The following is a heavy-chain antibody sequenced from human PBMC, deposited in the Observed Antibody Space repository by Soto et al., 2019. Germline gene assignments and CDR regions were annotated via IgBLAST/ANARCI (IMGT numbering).Heavy chain of an antibody. CDR3: TRDPTTVTTGGDFYYYMDV. CDR2: IRSKAYGGTT. CDR1: GFTFGDYA. Sequence: VQLVESGGGLVQPGRSLRLSCTASGFTFGDYAMSWFRQAPGKGLEWVGFIRSKAYGGTTEYAASVKGRFTISRDDSKSIAYLQMNSLKTEDTAVYYCTRDPTTVTTGGDFYYYMDVWGKGTTVTVSS. D-gene: IGHD4-17*01. J-gene: IGHJ6*03. V-gene: IGHV3-49*03.